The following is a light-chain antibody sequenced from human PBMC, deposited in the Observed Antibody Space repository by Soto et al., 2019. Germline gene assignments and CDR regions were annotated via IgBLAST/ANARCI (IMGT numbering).Light chain of an antibody. CDR2: DVS. Sequence: ALTEPRSVSGSPVQSVTISCTGTSGDVGGYNYVSWFQQHPGNTPKVMIYDVSKRPSGVPDRFSGSKSGNTASLTISGLQAEDEADYYCCSYAGSPYVFGTGTKVTVL. J-gene: IGLJ1*01. V-gene: IGLV2-11*01. CDR1: SGDVGGYNY. CDR3: CSYAGSPYV.